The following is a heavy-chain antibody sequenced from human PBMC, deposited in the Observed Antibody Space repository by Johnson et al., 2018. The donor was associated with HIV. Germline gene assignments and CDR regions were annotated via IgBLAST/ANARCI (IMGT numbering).Heavy chain of an antibody. D-gene: IGHD3-9*01. Sequence: VQLVESGGGLVQPGGSLRLSCAASGFSFSSYWMSWVRQAPGKGLAWVANINRDGSEKYYVDSVKGRFTISRDNTNNSLYLQMNSLRAEDTAVYYCAKDLRVFDWFNAYDAFDIWGQGTMVTVSS. J-gene: IGHJ3*02. CDR1: GFSFSSYW. V-gene: IGHV3-7*01. CDR2: INRDGSEK. CDR3: AKDLRVFDWFNAYDAFDI.